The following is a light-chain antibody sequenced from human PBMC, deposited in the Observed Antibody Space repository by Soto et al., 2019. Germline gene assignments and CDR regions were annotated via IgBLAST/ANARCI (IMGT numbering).Light chain of an antibody. CDR2: AAS. J-gene: IGKJ2*01. CDR1: QGIRND. Sequence: IQMTQSPSSLSASVGDRVTITCRASQGIRNDLNWYQQKPGKVPELLIYAASTLQPGVPSRFRGSGSGTDFTLTVSSLQPEDFATYHCQQTFSRPYTFGQGTKVDIK. V-gene: IGKV1-39*01. CDR3: QQTFSRPYT.